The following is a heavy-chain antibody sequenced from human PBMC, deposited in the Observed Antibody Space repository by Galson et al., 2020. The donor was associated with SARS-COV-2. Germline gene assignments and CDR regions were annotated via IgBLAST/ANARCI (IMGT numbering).Heavy chain of an antibody. V-gene: IGHV1-2*02. J-gene: IGHJ4*02. CDR1: GYSFTDYL. CDR2: INPRSGGT. Sequence: ASVKVSCQASGYSFTDYLLHWVRQAPGQGLEWMGWINPRSGGTMCGEACQGRVTMTRDTSLNTAYMEFTRLTSDDTAIYYCVRGGAITVTTFGFDYWGQGTLVTISS. CDR3: VRGGAITVTTFGFDY. D-gene: IGHD4-17*01.